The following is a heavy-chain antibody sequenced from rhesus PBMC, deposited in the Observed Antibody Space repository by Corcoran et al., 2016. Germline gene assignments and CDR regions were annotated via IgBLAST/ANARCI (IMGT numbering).Heavy chain of an antibody. CDR2: IYGSGSST. D-gene: IGHD3-9*01. V-gene: IGHV4-169*01. CDR1: GGSISSSY. J-gene: IGHJ3*01. CDR3: ARSNYEDDYGYYYTENDAFDF. Sequence: QLQLQESGPGLVKPSETLSVTCAVSGGSISSSYWSWIRQAPGKGLEWIGYIYGSGSSTNYNPSLKRRVTLSVDTFKNQLSLKLSSVTTADTAVYYCARSNYEDDYGYYYTENDAFDFWGQGLRVTVSS.